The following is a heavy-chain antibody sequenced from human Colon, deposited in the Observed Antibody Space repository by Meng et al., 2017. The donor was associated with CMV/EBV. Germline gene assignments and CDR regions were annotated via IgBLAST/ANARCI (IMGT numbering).Heavy chain of an antibody. CDR1: GFTFRDYY. Sequence: SGFTFRDYYLSLLRPAPGKGLGWVSYNSSSGSTIYYADSVKGRFTISRDNAKNSLYLQMNSLRAEDTAVYYCARDQYSSGWYQQFDYWGQGTLVTVSS. CDR2: NSSSGSTI. J-gene: IGHJ4*02. V-gene: IGHV3-11*01. CDR3: ARDQYSSGWYQQFDY. D-gene: IGHD6-19*01.